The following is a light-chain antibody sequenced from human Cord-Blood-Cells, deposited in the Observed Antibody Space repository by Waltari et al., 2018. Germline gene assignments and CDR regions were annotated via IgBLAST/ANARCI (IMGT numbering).Light chain of an antibody. CDR3: RQALQTPLT. CDR2: LGS. J-gene: IGKJ4*01. Sequence: TAMTLSPLSLPVTPGERASISCRSSQSLLHSNGYNYLDWYLQKPGQSPQLLIYLGSNRAAGVPDRFSGSGSGTEFTLTISRVEAEDGGVYYCRQALQTPLTFGGGTKVEIK. V-gene: IGKV2-28*01. CDR1: QSLLHSNGYNY.